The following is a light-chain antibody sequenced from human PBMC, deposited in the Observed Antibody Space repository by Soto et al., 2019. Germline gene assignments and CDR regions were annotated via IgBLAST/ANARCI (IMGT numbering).Light chain of an antibody. CDR3: SSYTSSSTNV. V-gene: IGLV2-14*01. CDR2: EVS. J-gene: IGLJ1*01. CDR1: SSDVGGYNY. Sequence: QSALTQPAPVSGSPGQSITISCTGTSSDVGGYNYVSWYQQHPGKAPKLMIYEVSNRPSGVSNRFSGSKSGNTASLTISGLQAEDEADYYCSSYTSSSTNVFGTGTKLTVL.